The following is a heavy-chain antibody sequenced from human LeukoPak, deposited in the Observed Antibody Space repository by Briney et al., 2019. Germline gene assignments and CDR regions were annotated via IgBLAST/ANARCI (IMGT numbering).Heavy chain of an antibody. Sequence: GGSLRLSCAASGFTVSSNYMSWVRQAPGKGLEWVSVIYSGGSTYYADSVKGRFTISRDNSKNTLYLQMNSLRAEDTAVYYCARDPAVGSSPSFDYWGQGTLVTVSS. CDR1: GFTVSSNY. V-gene: IGHV3-53*05. J-gene: IGHJ4*02. CDR2: IYSGGST. CDR3: ARDPAVGSSPSFDY. D-gene: IGHD6-6*01.